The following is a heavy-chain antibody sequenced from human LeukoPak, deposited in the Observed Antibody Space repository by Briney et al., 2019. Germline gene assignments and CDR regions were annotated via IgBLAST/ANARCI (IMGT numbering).Heavy chain of an antibody. CDR3: ARSHYYYSGKDY. CDR2: IYPGDSDT. CDR1: GYSFTNYW. J-gene: IGHJ4*02. D-gene: IGHD3-10*01. Sequence: GESLKISCKGSGYSFTNYWIAWVRQMPGKGLDWMGIIYPGDSDTRYSPSFEGQVTISADKSISTAYLQWSSLKASDTAIYYCARSHYYYSGKDYWGQGTLVTVSS. V-gene: IGHV5-51*01.